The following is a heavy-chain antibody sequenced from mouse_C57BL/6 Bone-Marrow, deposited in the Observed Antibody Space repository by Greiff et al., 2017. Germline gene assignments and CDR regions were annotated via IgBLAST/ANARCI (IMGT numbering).Heavy chain of an antibody. CDR1: GYTFTDYN. CDR2: INPNNGGT. Sequence: VQLQQSGPELVKPGASVKISCKASGYTFTDYNMHWVKQSHGKSLEWIGYINPNNGGTSYNQKFKGKATLTVNKSSSTAYMELRSLTSEASAVYYCERPRYFDVWGTGTTVTVSS. V-gene: IGHV1-22*01. CDR3: ERPRYFDV. J-gene: IGHJ1*03.